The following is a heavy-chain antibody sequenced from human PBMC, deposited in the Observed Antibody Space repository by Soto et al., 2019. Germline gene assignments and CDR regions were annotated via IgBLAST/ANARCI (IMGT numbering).Heavy chain of an antibody. Sequence: WGWIRQPPGKGLQWIGSIYYTENTYYSPSLKSRVSIFIDSSRNRFSLYLNSLTAADTAVYYCARATVAVAAGFDSWGQGTLVTVSS. CDR2: IYYTENT. V-gene: IGHV4-39*01. CDR3: ARATVAVAAGFDS. D-gene: IGHD6-19*01. J-gene: IGHJ4*02.